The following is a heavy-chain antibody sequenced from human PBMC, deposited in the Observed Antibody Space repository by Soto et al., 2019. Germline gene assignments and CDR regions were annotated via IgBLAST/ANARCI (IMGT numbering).Heavy chain of an antibody. Sequence: ASVKVSCKASGYTFTEYFLHWVRQAPGQGLQWMGWISPESGVTNLAQNLEGRVTLTADTSITTAYMDLSGLRYDDTAVYYCARDMAPLPRMGYFDYWGQGTLVTVSS. D-gene: IGHD3-10*01. CDR1: GYTFTEYF. CDR2: ISPESGVT. CDR3: ARDMAPLPRMGYFDY. V-gene: IGHV1-2*02. J-gene: IGHJ4*02.